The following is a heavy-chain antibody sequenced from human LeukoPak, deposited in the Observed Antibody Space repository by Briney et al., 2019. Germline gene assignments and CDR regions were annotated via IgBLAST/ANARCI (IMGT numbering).Heavy chain of an antibody. CDR1: GFTVTTNY. J-gene: IGHJ6*02. D-gene: IGHD3-3*01. CDR3: AKVRSPDFGVDQILYYYYGMDV. Sequence: GGSLRLSCAASGFTVTTNYMTWVRQAPGKGLEWVSIIYSGGYTDYADSVKGRFTISRDNSKNTLDLQMNSLRAEDTAVYYCAKVRSPDFGVDQILYYYYGMDVWGQGTTVTVSS. V-gene: IGHV3-66*01. CDR2: IYSGGYT.